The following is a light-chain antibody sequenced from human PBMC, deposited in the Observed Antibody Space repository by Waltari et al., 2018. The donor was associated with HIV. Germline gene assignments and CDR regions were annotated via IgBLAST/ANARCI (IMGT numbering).Light chain of an antibody. CDR2: WAS. Sequence: DIVMTQSPESLTVSLGERATTNCKSSQSLLYSSNKKNYLAWYQQKPGQPPKLLIYWASTRESGVPDRFSASVSGTDFTLTIGSLQAGDAAVYYCQQYYSTPYTFGQGTKLEIK. J-gene: IGKJ2*01. CDR1: QSLLYSSNKKNY. CDR3: QQYYSTPYT. V-gene: IGKV4-1*01.